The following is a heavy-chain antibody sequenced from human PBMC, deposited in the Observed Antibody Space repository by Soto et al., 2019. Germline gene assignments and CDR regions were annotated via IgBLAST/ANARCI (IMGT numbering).Heavy chain of an antibody. CDR2: ISWDGGST. CDR3: AKDKFAIFGVVGGVDV. V-gene: IGHV3-43*01. Sequence: GGSLRLSCAASGFTFDGYTMHWVRQAPGKGLEWVSLISWDGGSTYYADSVKGRFTISRDNSKNSLYLQMNSLRTEDTALYYCAKDKFAIFGVVGGVDVWGQGTTVTVSS. D-gene: IGHD3-3*01. J-gene: IGHJ6*02. CDR1: GFTFDGYT.